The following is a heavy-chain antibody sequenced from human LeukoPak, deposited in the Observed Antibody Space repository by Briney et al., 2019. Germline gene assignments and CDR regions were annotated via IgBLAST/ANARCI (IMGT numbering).Heavy chain of an antibody. D-gene: IGHD4-17*01. Sequence: ASVKVSCKASGHTFTGNYIHWVRQAPGQGLEWMGRINPNRGATNYAQKFQGRVTMTRDMSISTGYMELSSLRSDDTAVYYCAKEDYGDLDYWGQGTLVTVSS. CDR1: GHTFTGNY. CDR3: AKEDYGDLDY. V-gene: IGHV1-2*06. CDR2: INPNRGAT. J-gene: IGHJ4*02.